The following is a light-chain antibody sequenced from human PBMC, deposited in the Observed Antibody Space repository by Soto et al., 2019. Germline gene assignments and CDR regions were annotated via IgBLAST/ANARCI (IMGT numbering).Light chain of an antibody. V-gene: IGKV3-11*01. CDR3: QQRSTWPPIT. J-gene: IGKJ5*01. Sequence: EIVLTQSPATLSLSPWERATLSCRASQSISHFLAWYQQRPGQAPRLLIYDASNRATGIPTRFSGSGSETDFTLTISSLEPEDFTVYYCQQRSTWPPITFGQGTRLEIK. CDR1: QSISHF. CDR2: DAS.